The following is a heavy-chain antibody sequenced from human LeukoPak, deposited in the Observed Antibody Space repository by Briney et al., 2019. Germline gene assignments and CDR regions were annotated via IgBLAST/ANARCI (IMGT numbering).Heavy chain of an antibody. V-gene: IGHV3-23*01. Sequence: GGSLRLPCTASGFTFSNYAMSWVRQAPGKGLEWVSAISGSGGSTFNADFVKGRFTISRDNSKNTLYLQMNSLRAEDTAIYYCAKDVFELYDIYDHWGQGTLVTVSS. CDR3: AKDVFELYDIYDH. J-gene: IGHJ4*02. D-gene: IGHD3-9*01. CDR2: ISGSGGST. CDR1: GFTFSNYA.